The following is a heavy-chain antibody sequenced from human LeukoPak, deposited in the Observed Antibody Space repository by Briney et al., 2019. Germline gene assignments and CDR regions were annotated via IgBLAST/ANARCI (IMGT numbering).Heavy chain of an antibody. CDR2: ISYDGSNK. D-gene: IGHD6-13*01. CDR3: ARGPRQQLVLLRFDP. Sequence: PGRSLRLSCAASGFTFSSYAMHWVRQAPGKGLEWVAVISYDGSNKYYADSVKGRFTISRDNSKNTLYLQMNSLRAEDTAVYYCARGPRQQLVLLRFDPWGQGTLVTVSS. J-gene: IGHJ5*02. V-gene: IGHV3-30*04. CDR1: GFTFSSYA.